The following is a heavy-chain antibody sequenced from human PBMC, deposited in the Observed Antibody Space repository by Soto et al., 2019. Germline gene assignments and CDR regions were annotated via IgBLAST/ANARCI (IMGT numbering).Heavy chain of an antibody. CDR3: ARRTVNIRTFYSGLKTHCFDY. CDR2: IYYSGST. Sequence: QLQLHESGPGLVKPSETLSLTCAVSGDSMSSSDYYWGWIRQPPGKGLEWIGSIYYSGSTYYNPSLQCRVAISVDTSKNQFSLKLKSVTAADTAIYYCARRTVNIRTFYSGLKTHCFDYWGQGAPVTVSS. J-gene: IGHJ4*02. V-gene: IGHV4-39*01. CDR1: GDSMSSSDYY. D-gene: IGHD6-19*01.